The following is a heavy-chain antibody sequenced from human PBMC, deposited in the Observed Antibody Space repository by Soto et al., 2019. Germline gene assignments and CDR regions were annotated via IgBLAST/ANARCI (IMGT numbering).Heavy chain of an antibody. J-gene: IGHJ2*01. D-gene: IGHD4-4*01. CDR2: ISYDGSNK. V-gene: IGHV3-30-3*01. CDR1: GFTFSSYA. Sequence: QVQLVESGGGVVQPGRSLRLSCAASGFTFSSYAMHWVRQAPGKGLEWVAVISYDGSNKFYADSVKGRFIMSRDNSKNVLYLQRNSLRAEDTAVYYFARPLWRDDYNWGYFDLWGRGTLVTVSS. CDR3: ARPLWRDDYNWGYFDL.